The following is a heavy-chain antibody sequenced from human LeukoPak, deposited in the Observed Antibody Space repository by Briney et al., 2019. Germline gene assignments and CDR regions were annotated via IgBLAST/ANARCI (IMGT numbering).Heavy chain of an antibody. J-gene: IGHJ4*02. V-gene: IGHV3-48*03. CDR1: GFTFSTYQ. CDR3: ARQFAY. Sequence: GGSLRLSCEASGFTFSTYQMNWVRQAPGKGLEWVSYISGSGTTIYYADSVKGRFTISRDNAKNSLYLQMDSLRAEDTAVYYCARQFAYWGQGTLVTVSS. CDR2: ISGSGTTI.